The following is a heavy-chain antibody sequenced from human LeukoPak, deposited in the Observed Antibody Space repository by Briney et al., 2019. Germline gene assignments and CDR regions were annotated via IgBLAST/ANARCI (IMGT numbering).Heavy chain of an antibody. V-gene: IGHV3-23*01. CDR1: GFTFSNYA. CDR3: ARDSGHDAFDI. J-gene: IGHJ3*02. Sequence: HPGGSLRLSCAASGFTFSNYAMSWVRQAPGKGLEWLSAISGSGGSRYYSGSLKGRFTISRDNSKSTLYLQMTSLRAEDTAVYYCARDSGHDAFDIWGQGTMVTVSS. CDR2: ISGSGGSR.